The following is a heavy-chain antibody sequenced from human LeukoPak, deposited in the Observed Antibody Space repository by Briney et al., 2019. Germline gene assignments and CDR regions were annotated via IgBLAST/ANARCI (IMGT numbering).Heavy chain of an antibody. CDR3: AKDDSSGWTPDYYYGMDV. V-gene: IGHV3-9*01. D-gene: IGHD6-19*01. Sequence: PGGSLRLSCAASGFTFDDYAMPWVRQAPGKGLEWVSGISWNSGSIGYADSVKRRFTISRDNAKNSLYLQMNSLRAEDTALYYCAKDDSSGWTPDYYYGMDVWGQGTTVTVSS. J-gene: IGHJ6*02. CDR1: GFTFDDYA. CDR2: ISWNSGSI.